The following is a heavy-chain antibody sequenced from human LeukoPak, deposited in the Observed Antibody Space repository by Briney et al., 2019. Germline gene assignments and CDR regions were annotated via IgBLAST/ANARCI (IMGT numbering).Heavy chain of an antibody. J-gene: IGHJ4*02. V-gene: IGHV3-23*01. Sequence: GGALRLSCEVSGLTFYTYPMSWVRQPPGKGLEWVSAISGRDGRTYYSDSVKGRSTIARHNPQNTLYLQMNSLRAQDTAVYYCANAGPKKGADYWGQGTLVTVSS. D-gene: IGHD3-16*01. CDR3: ANAGPKKGADY. CDR2: ISGRDGRT. CDR1: GLTFYTYP.